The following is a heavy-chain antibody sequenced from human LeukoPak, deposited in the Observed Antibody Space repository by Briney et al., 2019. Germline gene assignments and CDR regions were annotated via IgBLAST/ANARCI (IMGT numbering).Heavy chain of an antibody. CDR2: ISGSGDNT. Sequence: PGGSLRLSCAASGFTFSGFAMSWVRRTPGKGLEWVSAISGSGDNTFYADSVKGRFTISRDNSKNTLYLEMNSLRAEATAVYYCAKMKGPPLPNYYIDIWGQGKTVTVSS. J-gene: IGHJ6*03. CDR1: GFTFSGFA. V-gene: IGHV3-23*01. CDR3: AKMKGPPLPNYYIDI.